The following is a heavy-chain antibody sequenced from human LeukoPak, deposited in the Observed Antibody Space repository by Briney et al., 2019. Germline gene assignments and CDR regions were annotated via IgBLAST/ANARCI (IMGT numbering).Heavy chain of an antibody. Sequence: GGSLRLSCAASGFTFSSYAMSWVRQTPGKGLEWVSAISGSGGSTYYADSVKGRFTISRDNSKNTLYLQMNSLRAEDTAVYYCAKSPSFDPYNWFDPWGQGTLVTVSS. CDR2: ISGSGGST. J-gene: IGHJ5*02. CDR1: GFTFSSYA. CDR3: AKSPSFDPYNWFDP. V-gene: IGHV3-23*01.